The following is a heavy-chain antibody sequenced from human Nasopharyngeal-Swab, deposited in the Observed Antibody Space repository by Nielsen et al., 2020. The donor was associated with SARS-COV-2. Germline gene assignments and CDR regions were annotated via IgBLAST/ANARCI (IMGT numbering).Heavy chain of an antibody. Sequence: GESLKISCPTSGFTFGDYAMSWFRQAPGKGLEWVGFIISKTYGGAPEYAASVKGRFTISRDGAESIAYLQMNSLETEDTGVYYCARSIGSFYGQGAFDIWGQGTMVTVSS. V-gene: IGHV3-49*01. CDR1: GFTFGDYA. D-gene: IGHD1-26*01. CDR2: IISKTYGGAP. J-gene: IGHJ3*02. CDR3: ARSIGSFYGQGAFDI.